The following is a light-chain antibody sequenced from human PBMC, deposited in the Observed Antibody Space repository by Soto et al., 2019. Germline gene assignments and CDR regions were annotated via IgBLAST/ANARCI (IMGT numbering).Light chain of an antibody. V-gene: IGLV2-14*01. J-gene: IGLJ1*01. CDR1: SSDVGGYNY. Sequence: QSVLTQPASVSGSPGQSITISCTGTSSDVGGYNYVSWYQQQPGKAPKFMIYDVSNRPSGVSNRFSGSKSGNTASLTISGLQAEDEADYYCCSYTTCNTRQRVFGTGTKVTVL. CDR2: DVS. CDR3: CSYTTCNTRQRV.